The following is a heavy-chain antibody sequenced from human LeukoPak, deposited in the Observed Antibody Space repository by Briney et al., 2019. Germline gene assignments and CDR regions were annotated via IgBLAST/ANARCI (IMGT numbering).Heavy chain of an antibody. Sequence: GSSVKVSCKASGGTFSSYTISWVRQAPGQGLEWMGRIIPILGIANYAQKFQGRVTITADKSTSTAYMELSSLRSEDTAVYYCARLLYSGYDWGGNWFDPWGQGTLVTVSS. CDR2: IIPILGIA. V-gene: IGHV1-69*02. J-gene: IGHJ5*02. CDR1: GGTFSSYT. CDR3: ARLLYSGYDWGGNWFDP. D-gene: IGHD5-12*01.